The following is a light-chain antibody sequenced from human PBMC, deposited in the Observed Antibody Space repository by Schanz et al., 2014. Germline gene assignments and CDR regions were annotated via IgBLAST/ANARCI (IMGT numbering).Light chain of an antibody. V-gene: IGLV4-60*03. J-gene: IGLJ2*01. CDR1: SGHNTYI. Sequence: LVLTQSSSASAPLGSSVKLTCTLNSGHNTYIIAWHQQQPGKAPRYLMKVEGSGSYNKGSGVPDRFSGSRSGADRYLTISSLQSEDEADYYCQTWGTGIGVFGGGTKLTVL. CDR3: QTWGTGIGV. CDR2: VEGSGSY.